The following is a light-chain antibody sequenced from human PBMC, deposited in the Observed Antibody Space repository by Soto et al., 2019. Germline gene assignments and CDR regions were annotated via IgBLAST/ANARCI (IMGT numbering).Light chain of an antibody. V-gene: IGKV3-11*01. CDR1: QSVSRY. J-gene: IGKJ4*01. Sequence: MMWKQSLATLSLPPEDGASLSHTASQSVSRYLACYQQKPGQAPRLLIYDPSNRATGIPARFSGSGSGTDFTLTISSLEPEDFAVYYCQQRSNGPRVTFGGGTKV. CDR3: QQRSNGPRVT. CDR2: DPS.